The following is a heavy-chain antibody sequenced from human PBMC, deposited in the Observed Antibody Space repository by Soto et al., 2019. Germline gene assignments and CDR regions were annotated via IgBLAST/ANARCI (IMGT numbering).Heavy chain of an antibody. CDR1: GFIFSNYV. V-gene: IGHV3-30-3*01. CDR3: GGGPERSDF. J-gene: IGHJ4*02. CDR2: ISYDGSNK. Sequence: GGSLRLSCAASGFIFSNYVMQWVRQAPGKGLEWAAVISYDGSNKYYADSVKGRFTISRDNSKNTLYLEINSLRVEDTAMYYCGGGPERSDFWGQGTLVTSPQ.